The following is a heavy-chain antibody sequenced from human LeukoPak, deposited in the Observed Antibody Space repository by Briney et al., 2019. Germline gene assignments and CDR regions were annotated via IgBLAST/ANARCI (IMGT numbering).Heavy chain of an antibody. CDR2: ISHSGST. D-gene: IGHD3-16*02. V-gene: IGHV4-34*01. CDR1: GGSFSGYY. J-gene: IGHJ5*02. Sequence: SETLSLTCAVYGGSFSGYYWSWIRQPPGKGLEWIGEISHSGSTNYNPSLKSRVTISVDTSKNQFSLKLSSVTAADTAVYYCARDNLELSGWFDPWGQGTLVTVSS. CDR3: ARDNLELSGWFDP.